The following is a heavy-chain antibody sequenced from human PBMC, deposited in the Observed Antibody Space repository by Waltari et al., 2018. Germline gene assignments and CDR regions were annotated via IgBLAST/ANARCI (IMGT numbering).Heavy chain of an antibody. V-gene: IGHV1-8*01. J-gene: IGHJ4*02. CDR1: GYTFTSYD. CDR2: VNPNRGNT. Sequence: QVQLVQSGAEVKKPGASVKVSCKASGYTFTSYDINWVRQATGQGLEWMGWVNPNRGNTGYAQKFQGRVTMTRNTSISTAYMELSSLRSEDTAVYYCARGERRYDYVWGSYRYCVYWGQGTLVTVSS. D-gene: IGHD3-16*02. CDR3: ARGERRYDYVWGSYRYCVY.